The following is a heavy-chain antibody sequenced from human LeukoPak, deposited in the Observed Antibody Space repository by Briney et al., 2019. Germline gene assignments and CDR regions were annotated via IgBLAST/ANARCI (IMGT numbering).Heavy chain of an antibody. CDR1: GFTFNYFW. J-gene: IGHJ4*02. CDR2: INNDGTAT. V-gene: IGHV3-74*01. Sequence: GGSLRLSCAASGFTFNYFWVHWVRQVPGKWLVWVSGINNDGTATYYADSVKGRFTISRDNAKNTVYLQMNGLRAEDTTVYYCATVSEYWGQGTLVTVSS. CDR3: ATVSEY.